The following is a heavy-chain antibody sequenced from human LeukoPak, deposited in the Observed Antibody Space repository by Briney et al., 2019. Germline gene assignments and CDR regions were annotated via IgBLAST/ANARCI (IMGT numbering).Heavy chain of an antibody. CDR2: ISYDGSNK. Sequence: GGSLRLSCAASGFTFSSYGMHWVRQAPGKGLEWVAVISYDGSNKYYADSVKGRFTISRDNSKNTLYLQMNSLRAEDTAVYYCAKSPSQATVTTVYRYWGQGTLVTVSS. CDR1: GFTFSSYG. CDR3: AKSPSQATVTTVYRY. V-gene: IGHV3-30*18. J-gene: IGHJ4*02. D-gene: IGHD4-11*01.